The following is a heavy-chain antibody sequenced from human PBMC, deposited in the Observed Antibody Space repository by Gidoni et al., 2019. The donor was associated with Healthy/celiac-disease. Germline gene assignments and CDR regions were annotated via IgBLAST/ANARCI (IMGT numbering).Heavy chain of an antibody. Sequence: QVQLQQWGAGLLKPSETLSLTCAVYVGSFSGYYWSWIRQPPGKGLEWIGEINHSGSTNYNPSLKSRVTISVDTSKNQFSLKLSSVTAADTAVYYCARGDYYDSSGYYFDYWGQGTLVTVSS. V-gene: IGHV4-34*01. CDR2: INHSGST. CDR1: VGSFSGYY. CDR3: ARGDYYDSSGYYFDY. J-gene: IGHJ4*02. D-gene: IGHD3-22*01.